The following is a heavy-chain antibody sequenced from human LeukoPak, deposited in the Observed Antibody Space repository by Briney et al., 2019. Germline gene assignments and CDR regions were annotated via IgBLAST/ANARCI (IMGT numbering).Heavy chain of an antibody. J-gene: IGHJ4*02. CDR1: IGTLRSYA. D-gene: IGHD3-10*01. V-gene: IGHV1-69*13. CDR3: ARDPGITMVRGVTNY. CDR2: IIPIFGTA. Sequence: SVHVSCQASIGTLRSYAISWVRQAPGQGLEWMGGIIPIFGTANYAQKFQGRVKITADESTSTAYMELRSLRSDDTAVYYCARDPGITMVRGVTNYWGQGTLVTVSS.